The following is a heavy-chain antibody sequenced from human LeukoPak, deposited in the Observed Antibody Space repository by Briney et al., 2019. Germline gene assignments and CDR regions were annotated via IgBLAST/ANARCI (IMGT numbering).Heavy chain of an antibody. V-gene: IGHV4-4*08. CDR1: GDSMSRFY. J-gene: IGHJ5*02. D-gene: IGHD6-19*01. Sequence: SETLSLTCTFSGDSMSRFYWHWIRQPPGKGLEWIGHIYTSGTTNSNRSLKSRVTMSIDTSKNHVSLKLNSVTAADTAVYYCATSLAVAGTRGWFDHWGQGTLIAVSS. CDR2: IYTSGTT. CDR3: ATSLAVAGTRGWFDH.